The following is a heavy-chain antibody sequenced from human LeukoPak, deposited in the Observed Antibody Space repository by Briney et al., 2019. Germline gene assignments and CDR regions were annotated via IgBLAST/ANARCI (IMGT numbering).Heavy chain of an antibody. J-gene: IGHJ6*03. CDR1: GFTFSSYS. D-gene: IGHD6-19*01. Sequence: GSLRLSCAASGFTFSSYSMNWVRQAPGKGLEWVSSISSSSSYIYYADSVKGRFTISGDNAKNSLYLQMNSLRTEDTAVYYCARGIAVTKYYYYMDVWGKGTTVTVSS. V-gene: IGHV3-21*01. CDR3: ARGIAVTKYYYYMDV. CDR2: ISSSSSYI.